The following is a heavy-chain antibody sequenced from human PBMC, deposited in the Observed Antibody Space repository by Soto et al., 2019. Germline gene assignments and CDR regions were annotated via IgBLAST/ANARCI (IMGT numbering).Heavy chain of an antibody. CDR1: GFTFSSYA. Sequence: EVQLLESGGGLVQPGGSLRLSCAASGFTFSSYAMSWVRQAPGKGLEWVSAISGSGGSTYYADSVKGRFTISRDNSKNTLYLQMNSLRAEDTAVYYCAKGDYGSGSYYHYYYSGMDVWGQGTTVTVSS. J-gene: IGHJ6*02. CDR3: AKGDYGSGSYYHYYYSGMDV. D-gene: IGHD3-10*01. CDR2: ISGSGGST. V-gene: IGHV3-23*01.